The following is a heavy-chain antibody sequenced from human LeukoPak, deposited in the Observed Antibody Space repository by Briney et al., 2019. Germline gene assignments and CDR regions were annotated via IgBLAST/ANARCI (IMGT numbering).Heavy chain of an antibody. CDR1: GFTFDDYG. Sequence: GGSLRLSCAASGFTFDDYGMNWVRQAPGKGLEWVSGINWNGGNTAYADSVKGRFTISRDNAKNSLYLQMNSLRAEDTAVYYCTGHHQAYSRTYWGQGTLVTVSS. J-gene: IGHJ4*02. CDR2: INWNGGNT. D-gene: IGHD4-11*01. CDR3: TGHHQAYSRTY. V-gene: IGHV3-20*04.